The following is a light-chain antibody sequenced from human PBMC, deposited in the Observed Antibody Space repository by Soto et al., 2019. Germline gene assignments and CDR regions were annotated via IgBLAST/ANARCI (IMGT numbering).Light chain of an antibody. CDR3: LLSYSGARVV. J-gene: IGLJ2*01. CDR2: DTS. V-gene: IGLV7-46*01. Sequence: QAVVTQEPSLTVSPGGTVTLTCGSSTGAVTSGHYPYWFQQKPGQAPWTLIYDTSNKHSWTPARFSGSLLGGKAALTLSGAQPEDEAEYYCLLSYSGARVVFGGGTQLTVL. CDR1: TGAVTSGHY.